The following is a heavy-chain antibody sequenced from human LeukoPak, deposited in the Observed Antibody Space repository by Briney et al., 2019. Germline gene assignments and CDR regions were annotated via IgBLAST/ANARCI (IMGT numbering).Heavy chain of an antibody. D-gene: IGHD3-3*01. V-gene: IGHV3-73*01. CDR3: GHDFYYMDV. CDR1: GFIFSGSA. J-gene: IGHJ6*03. CDR2: IRSKANSYAT. Sequence: GGSLRLSCAASGFIFSGSALHWVRQASGKGLEWVGRIRSKANSYATTYAAAVKGRFTISRDDSKNTAYLQMNSLKTEDTAVYYCGHDFYYMDVWGKGTTVTVSS.